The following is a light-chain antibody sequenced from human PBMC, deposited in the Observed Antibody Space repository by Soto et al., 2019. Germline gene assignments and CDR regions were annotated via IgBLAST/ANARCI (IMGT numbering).Light chain of an antibody. V-gene: IGLV2-14*01. CDR3: SSYTRRTTFV. J-gene: IGLJ1*01. CDR2: EVN. Sequence: QSVLTQPASVSGSPGQSITISCTGTSSDVGGYNYVSWYQQHPGKAPKLMIYEVNNRPSGVSDRFSGSKSGNTASLTISGLQAEDEADYYCSSYTRRTTFVFGTGTKVTVL. CDR1: SSDVGGYNY.